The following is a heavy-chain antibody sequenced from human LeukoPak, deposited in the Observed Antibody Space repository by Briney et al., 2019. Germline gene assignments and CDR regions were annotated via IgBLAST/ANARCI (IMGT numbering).Heavy chain of an antibody. CDR2: IYTSGST. CDR1: GGSISSYY. Sequence: PSETLSLTCTVSGGSISSYYWSWIRQPAGKGLEWIGRIYTSGSTYYNPSLKSRVTISVDRSKNQFSLKLSSVTAADTAVYYCARQLAYCGGDCYYNWFDPWGQGTLVTVSS. V-gene: IGHV4-4*07. CDR3: ARQLAYCGGDCYYNWFDP. J-gene: IGHJ5*02. D-gene: IGHD2-21*02.